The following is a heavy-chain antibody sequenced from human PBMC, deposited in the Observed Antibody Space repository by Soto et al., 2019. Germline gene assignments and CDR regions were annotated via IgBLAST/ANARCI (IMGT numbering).Heavy chain of an antibody. J-gene: IGHJ4*02. CDR3: ARGLAYDRPITVAEPFDS. CDR1: GGSFSGYF. CDR2: SSHSGSS. V-gene: IGHV4-34*02. Sequence: QVQLQQWGAGLLKASETLSLTCVVSGGSFSGYFWTWIRQSPGRGLEWIGESSHSGSSNYNPALQGRVIISVDSSTNHVSLTLSSVTAADSATYFCARGLAYDRPITVAEPFDSWGQGTLVTVSS. D-gene: IGHD6-19*01.